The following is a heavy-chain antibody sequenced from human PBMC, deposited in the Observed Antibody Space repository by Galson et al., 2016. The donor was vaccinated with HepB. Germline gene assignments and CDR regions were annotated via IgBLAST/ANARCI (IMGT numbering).Heavy chain of an antibody. Sequence: SLRLSCAASAFTFTNYGMTWVRQAPGKGLEWVSAISGSGDKTYYADSVKGRFTISRDNAKNSVYLQMNSLRDEDTAVYYCARGYASGNFYQWGQGTLVTVSS. CDR1: AFTFTNYG. J-gene: IGHJ4*02. CDR3: ARGYASGNFYQ. V-gene: IGHV3-48*02. CDR2: ISGSGDKT. D-gene: IGHD3-10*01.